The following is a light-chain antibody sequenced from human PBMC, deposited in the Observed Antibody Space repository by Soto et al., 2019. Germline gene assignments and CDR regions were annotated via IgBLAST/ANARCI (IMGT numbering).Light chain of an antibody. CDR2: GAS. CDR1: QSVSSN. V-gene: IGKV3-15*01. Sequence: EIVMTQSPATLSVSPGERATLSCRASQSVSSNLAWYQQKPGQAPRLLIYGASTRANGIPARFSGIRSATDFTLTISSLQSEDFALYYCQQYNNWPPTFGQGTRLEIK. J-gene: IGKJ5*01. CDR3: QQYNNWPPT.